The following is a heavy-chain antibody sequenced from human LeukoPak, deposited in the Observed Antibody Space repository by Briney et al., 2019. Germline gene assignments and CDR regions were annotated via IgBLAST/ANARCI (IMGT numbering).Heavy chain of an antibody. CDR3: ARGHAEVGDEVSN. J-gene: IGHJ4*02. D-gene: IGHD2-21*01. V-gene: IGHV1-69*01. Sequence: SVKVSCKASGGTFSSYAISWVRQAPGQGLEWMGGIIPIFGTANYAQKFQGRVTITADESTSTAYMELSSLRSEDTAVYYCARGHAEVGDEVSNWGQGTLVTVSS. CDR1: GGTFSSYA. CDR2: IIPIFGTA.